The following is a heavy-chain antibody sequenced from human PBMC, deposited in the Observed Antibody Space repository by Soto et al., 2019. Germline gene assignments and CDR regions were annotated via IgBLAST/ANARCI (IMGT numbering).Heavy chain of an antibody. J-gene: IGHJ6*02. V-gene: IGHV3-21*01. CDR2: ISSSSSYI. CDR1: GFTFSSYS. Sequence: VGSLRLSCAASGFTFSSYSMNWVRQAPGKGLEWVSSISSSSSYIYYADSVKGRFTISRDNAKNSLYLQMNSLRAEDTAVYYCAREAAYDFWSGYDYYYYGMDVWGQGTTVTVSS. CDR3: AREAAYDFWSGYDYYYYGMDV. D-gene: IGHD3-3*01.